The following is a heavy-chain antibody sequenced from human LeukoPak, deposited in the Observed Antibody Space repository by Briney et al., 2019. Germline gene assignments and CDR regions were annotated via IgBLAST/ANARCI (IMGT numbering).Heavy chain of an antibody. CDR2: INHSGST. CDR3: ARGSPGKSYDNSEGLDY. Sequence: PSETLSLTCAVYGGSFSDYSWSWIRQPPRKGLEWIGEINHSGSTNYNPSLKSRVTISVDTSKNQFSLKLSSVTAADTAMYYCARGSPGKSYDNSEGLDYWGQGTLVTVSS. V-gene: IGHV4-34*01. D-gene: IGHD3-22*01. CDR1: GGSFSDYS. J-gene: IGHJ4*02.